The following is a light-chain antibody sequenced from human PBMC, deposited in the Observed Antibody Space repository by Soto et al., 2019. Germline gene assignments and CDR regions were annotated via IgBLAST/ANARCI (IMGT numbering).Light chain of an antibody. V-gene: IGKV1-39*01. J-gene: IGKJ2*03. CDR1: QAINVY. Sequence: DIPMTQSPSSVSASLGDTVTITCRASQAINVYLNWYQQKPGEVPKLLIYSGSTLHRGVPSRFTGSGSETDFTLTIRSLQPEDFATYYCQHAYVAPYSFGQGTKVDI. CDR3: QHAYVAPYS. CDR2: SGS.